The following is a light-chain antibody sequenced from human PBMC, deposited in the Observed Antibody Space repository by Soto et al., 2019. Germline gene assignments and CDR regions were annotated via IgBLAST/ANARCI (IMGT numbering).Light chain of an antibody. Sequence: QSALTQPASVSGSPGQSITISCTGTSSDVGAYNYVSWYQQHPGKAPKLMIFDVSNRPSGVSNRFSGSKSGNTASLTISGLQAEDEADYYCGSYTSRSIVVFGGGTQLTVL. CDR3: GSYTSRSIVV. CDR2: DVS. J-gene: IGLJ2*01. V-gene: IGLV2-14*03. CDR1: SSDVGAYNY.